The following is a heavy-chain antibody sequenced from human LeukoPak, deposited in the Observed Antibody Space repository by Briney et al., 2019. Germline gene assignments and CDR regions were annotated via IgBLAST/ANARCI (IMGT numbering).Heavy chain of an antibody. J-gene: IGHJ4*02. CDR2: ISSSGSTI. V-gene: IGHV3-11*01. D-gene: IGHD2-2*01. CDR3: ARDISSTSCFDY. CDR1: GFTFSDYY. Sequence: PGGSLRLSCAASGFTFSDYYMSWIRQAPGKGPEWVSCISSSGSTIYYADSVKGRFTISRDNAKNSLYLQMNSLRAEDTAVYYCARDISSTSCFDYWGQGTLVTVSS.